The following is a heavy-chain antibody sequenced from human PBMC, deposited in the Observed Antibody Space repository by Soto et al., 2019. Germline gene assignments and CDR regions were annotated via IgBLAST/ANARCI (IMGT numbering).Heavy chain of an antibody. CDR2: IDPSDSYT. CDR3: ARRHSSSSAFDP. Sequence: PGEALKISGKGCGYRFTSYWINWVRQMPGKGLEWMGRIDPSDSYTNYSPSFQGHVTISADKSISTAYLQWSSLKASDTAMYYCARRHSSSSAFDPWGQGTLVTV. J-gene: IGHJ5*02. D-gene: IGHD6-13*01. V-gene: IGHV5-10-1*01. CDR1: GYRFTSYW.